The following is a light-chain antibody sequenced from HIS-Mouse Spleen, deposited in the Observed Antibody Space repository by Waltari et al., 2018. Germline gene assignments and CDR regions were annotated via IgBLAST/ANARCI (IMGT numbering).Light chain of an antibody. Sequence: SYELTQPLSVSVALGQTARITCGGNNIGSKNVHWYQQKPGQAPVLVIYRDSNRPSGIPEGCSGSNSGNTATLTISRAQAGDEADDYCQVWDSSTVVFGGGTKLTVL. CDR3: QVWDSSTVV. CDR2: RDS. V-gene: IGLV3-9*01. J-gene: IGLJ2*01. CDR1: NIGSKN.